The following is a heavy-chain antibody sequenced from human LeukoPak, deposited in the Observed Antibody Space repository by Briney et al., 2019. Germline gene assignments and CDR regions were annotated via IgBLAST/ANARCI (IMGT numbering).Heavy chain of an antibody. CDR2: ISHSGSTI. CDR3: ARRNYADY. J-gene: IGHJ4*02. V-gene: IGHV3-48*03. CDR1: GFTFSSYE. Sequence: PGGSLRLSCAASGFTFSSYEMNWVRQAPGKGLEWVSYISHSGSTIYYADSVKGRFTISRDNAKSSLFLQMNSLRAEDTAIYYCARRNYADYWGQGTLVTVSS.